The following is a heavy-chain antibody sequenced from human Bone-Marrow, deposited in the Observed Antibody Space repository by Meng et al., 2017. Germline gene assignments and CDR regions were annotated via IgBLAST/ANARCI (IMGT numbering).Heavy chain of an antibody. V-gene: IGHV3-7*01. D-gene: IGHD4-17*01. J-gene: IGHJ4*02. CDR2: INQDGSDK. CDR3: ARDGYGDYTH. Sequence: GESLKISCAVSGFTFSNYWMIWVRQAPGKGVEWVANINQDGSDKYYAGSVKGRFTISRDNAKNSLYVQMNSLGAEDTAVYYCARDGYGDYTHWGQGTLVTVSS. CDR1: GFTFSNYW.